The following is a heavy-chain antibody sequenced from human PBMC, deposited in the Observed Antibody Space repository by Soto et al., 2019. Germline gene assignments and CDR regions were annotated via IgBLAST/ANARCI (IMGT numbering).Heavy chain of an antibody. CDR3: AKAERYQSSSWSTYYYGMDV. J-gene: IGHJ6*02. CDR2: ISGSGGST. V-gene: IGHV3-23*01. Sequence: PGGPLRLSCAASGFTVSSNYMSWVRQAPGKGLEWVSAISGSGGSTYYADSVKGRFTISRDNSKNTLYLQMNSLRAEDTAVYYCAKAERYQSSSWSTYYYGMDVWGQGTTVTVSS. CDR1: GFTVSSNY. D-gene: IGHD6-13*01.